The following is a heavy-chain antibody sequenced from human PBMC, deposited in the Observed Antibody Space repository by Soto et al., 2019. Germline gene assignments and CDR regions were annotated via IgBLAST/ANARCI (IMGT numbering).Heavy chain of an antibody. V-gene: IGHV1-18*01. CDR1: GYTFTSYG. CDR2: IRAYNGNT. CDR3: ARDFYGSGTNDAFDI. Sequence: ASVKVSCKASGYTFTSYGISWVRQAPGQGLEWMGWIRAYNGNTNYAQKFQGRVTMTTDTSTSTAYMELRSLRSDDTAVYYCARDFYGSGTNDAFDIWGQGTMVTVSS. D-gene: IGHD3-10*01. J-gene: IGHJ3*02.